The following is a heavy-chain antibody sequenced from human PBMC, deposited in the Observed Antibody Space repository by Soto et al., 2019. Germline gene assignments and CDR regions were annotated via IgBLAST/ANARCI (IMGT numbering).Heavy chain of an antibody. D-gene: IGHD3-3*01. CDR2: MNPNSGNT. CDR1: GYTFTSYD. CDR3: ARGRVFSDFWSGPQGWFDP. V-gene: IGHV1-8*01. Sequence: QVQLVQSGAEVKKPGDSVKVSCKASGYTFTSYDINWVRQATGQGLEWMGWMNPNSGNTGYAQKFQGRVTMTRNTSISTAYMELSSLRSEDTAVYDCARGRVFSDFWSGPQGWFDPWGQGTLVTVSS. J-gene: IGHJ5*02.